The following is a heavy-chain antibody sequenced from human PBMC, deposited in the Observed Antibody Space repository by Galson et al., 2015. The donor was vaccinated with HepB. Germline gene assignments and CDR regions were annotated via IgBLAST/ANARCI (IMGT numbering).Heavy chain of an antibody. V-gene: IGHV4-34*01. CDR2: INHSGST. Sequence: ETLSLTCAVYGGSFSGYYWSWIRQPPGKGLEWIGEINHSGSTNYNPSLKSRVTISVDTSKNQFSLKLSSVTAADTAVYYCARGGWSDIVVVVAATDAFDIWGQGTMVTVSS. D-gene: IGHD2-15*01. CDR1: GGSFSGYY. CDR3: ARGGWSDIVVVVAATDAFDI. J-gene: IGHJ3*02.